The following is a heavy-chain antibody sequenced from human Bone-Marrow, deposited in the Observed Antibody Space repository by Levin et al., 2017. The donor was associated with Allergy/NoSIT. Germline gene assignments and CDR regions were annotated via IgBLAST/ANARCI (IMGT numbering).Heavy chain of an antibody. CDR2: IARGGSND. CDR1: GFTFSNYG. J-gene: IGHJ6*02. CDR3: AKEWLHDTISYGLDV. V-gene: IGHV3-30*18. D-gene: IGHD5-12*01. Sequence: GESLKISCAASGFTFSNYGMHWLRQAPGKGLDWVAVIARGGSNDYYADSVKGRFTISRDNSKNTLYLQMNSLRDEDTAVYYCAKEWLHDTISYGLDVWGQGTAVTVSS.